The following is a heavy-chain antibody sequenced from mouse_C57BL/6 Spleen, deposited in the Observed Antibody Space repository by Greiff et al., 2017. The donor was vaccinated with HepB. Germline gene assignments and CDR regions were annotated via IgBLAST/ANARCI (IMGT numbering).Heavy chain of an antibody. Sequence: EVQLQQSGPGLVKPSQSLSLTCSVTGYSITSGYYWNWIRQFPGNKLEWMGYISYDGSNNYNPSLKNRISITRDTSKNQFFLKLNSVTTEDTATYYCARERDHPMDYWGQGTSVTVSS. CDR1: GYSITSGYY. CDR2: ISYDGSN. J-gene: IGHJ4*01. V-gene: IGHV3-6*01. CDR3: ARERDHPMDY.